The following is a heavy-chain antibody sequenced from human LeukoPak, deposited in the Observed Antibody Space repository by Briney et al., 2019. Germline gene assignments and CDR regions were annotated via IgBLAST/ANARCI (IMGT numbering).Heavy chain of an antibody. CDR2: IYYSGSTYYSGST. V-gene: IGHV4-59*01. D-gene: IGHD2-2*01. CDR1: GGSINSYY. Sequence: PSETLSLTCSVSGGSINSYYWSWIRQPPGKGLEWIGYIYYSGSTYYSGSTNYNPSLKSRVTISVDTSKNQFSLKLSSVTPADTAVYYRVRDKGGYCSSTSCYAGHWFDPWGQGTLVTVSS. J-gene: IGHJ5*02. CDR3: VRDKGGYCSSTSCYAGHWFDP.